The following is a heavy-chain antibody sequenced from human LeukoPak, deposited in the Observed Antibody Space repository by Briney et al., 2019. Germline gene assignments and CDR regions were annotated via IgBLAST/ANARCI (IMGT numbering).Heavy chain of an antibody. J-gene: IGHJ6*04. V-gene: IGHV3-21*01. Sequence: GGSLRLSCAASGLTFSSYSMNWARQAPGKGLEWVSSISSSSSSYIYYADSVKGRFTISRDNAKNSLYLQMNSLRAEDTAVYYCARESIASDVWGKGATVTVSS. CDR3: ARESIASDV. CDR2: ISSSSSSYI. CDR1: GLTFSSYS. D-gene: IGHD6-6*01.